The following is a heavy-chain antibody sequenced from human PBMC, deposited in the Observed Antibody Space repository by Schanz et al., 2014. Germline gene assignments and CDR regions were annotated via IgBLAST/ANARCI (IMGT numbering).Heavy chain of an antibody. CDR2: VYHSGVT. CDR1: GDSIGTYQ. Sequence: QVQLQESGPGLVKPSETLSLTCTVSGDSIGTYQWSWIRQPPGKGLEWIGYVYHSGVTTYKSSLKSRVSKTVDTKKTHFSLKLNSVPAADTAVYYCAREEMFRDIAKAPAAADVWGQGTTVIVSS. V-gene: IGHV4-59*12. D-gene: IGHD2-15*01. J-gene: IGHJ6*02. CDR3: AREEMFRDIAKAPAAADV.